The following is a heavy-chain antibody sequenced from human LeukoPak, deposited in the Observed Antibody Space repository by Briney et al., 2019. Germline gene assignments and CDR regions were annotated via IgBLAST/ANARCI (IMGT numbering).Heavy chain of an antibody. CDR2: ISGSGISP. D-gene: IGHD3-22*01. V-gene: IGHV3-23*01. CDR3: AKETYDSSGYYTVDS. J-gene: IGHJ4*02. CDR1: GFTFTNAW. Sequence: GGSLRLSCASSGFTFTNAWMSWVRQAPGKGLEWVSAISGSGISPYYADSVKGRFTISRDNSKNTVYLQMNSLRAEDTALYYCAKETYDSSGYYTVDSWGQGTLVTVSS.